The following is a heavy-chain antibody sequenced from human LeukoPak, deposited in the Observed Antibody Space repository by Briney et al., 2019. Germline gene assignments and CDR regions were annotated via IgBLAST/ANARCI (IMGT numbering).Heavy chain of an antibody. CDR1: AFTFSSYS. V-gene: IGHV3-21*04. CDR3: AKDTMQLWYGGAFDI. D-gene: IGHD5-18*01. J-gene: IGHJ3*02. CDR2: ISSSSSYM. Sequence: PGGSLRLSCAASAFTFSSYSMSWVRQAPGKGLEWVSSISSSSSYMNYADSVKGRFTISRDNAKNSLYLQMNSLRAEDMALYYCAKDTMQLWYGGAFDIWGQGTMVTVSS.